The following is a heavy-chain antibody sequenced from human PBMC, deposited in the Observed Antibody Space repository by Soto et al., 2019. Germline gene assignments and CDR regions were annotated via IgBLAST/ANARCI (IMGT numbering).Heavy chain of an antibody. D-gene: IGHD6-19*01. CDR1: AFSFNAYN. V-gene: IGHV3-21*06. Sequence: EVQLVESGGGLVMPEESLRLSCAASAFSFNAYNMKWVRQAPGKGLEWVSSINASGHQIFYADSVRGRFTIFRDNSRNSLYLQMHRLRAENTAVSHCETSSALEGFDVWGQGTTVTVSS. CDR3: ETSSALEGFDV. CDR2: INASGHQI. J-gene: IGHJ3*01.